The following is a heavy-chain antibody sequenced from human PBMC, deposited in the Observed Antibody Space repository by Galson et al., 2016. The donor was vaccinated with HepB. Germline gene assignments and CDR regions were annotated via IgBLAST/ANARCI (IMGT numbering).Heavy chain of an antibody. CDR3: VREGKSHDALTGNYSREGAFDS. CDR2: ISSFGTTI. D-gene: IGHD3-9*01. J-gene: IGHJ4*02. CDR1: GFSFNTYS. V-gene: IGHV3-48*02. Sequence: SLRLSCAASGFSFNTYSMNWVRQAPGKGLEWVSYISSFGTTIYYADSVKGRFTISRDNAKNSLFLQMNSLSDEDTAVYYCVREGKSHDALTGNYSREGAFDSWGQGVLVTVSS.